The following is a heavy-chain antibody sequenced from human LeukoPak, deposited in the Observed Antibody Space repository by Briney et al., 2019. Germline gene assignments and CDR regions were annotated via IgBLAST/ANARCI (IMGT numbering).Heavy chain of an antibody. CDR2: ISPNSGGT. V-gene: IGHV1-2*02. CDR3: ARGPRRDGYNRPMDV. Sequence: ASVKVSCKASGYTFTGYYMHWVRQAPGQGLGWMGWISPNSGGTNYAQKFQGRVTMTRDTSISTAYMELSRLRSDDTAVYYCARGPRRDGYNRPMDVWGKGTTVTVSS. J-gene: IGHJ6*03. CDR1: GYTFTGYY. D-gene: IGHD5-24*01.